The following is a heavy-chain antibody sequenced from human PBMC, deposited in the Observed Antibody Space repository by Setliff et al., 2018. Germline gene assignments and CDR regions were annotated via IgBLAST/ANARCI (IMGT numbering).Heavy chain of an antibody. CDR2: IKEDGSEK. J-gene: IGHJ3*02. CDR1: GYSFTSYW. CDR3: TTTGLRDAFDI. V-gene: IGHV3-7*01. Sequence: PGESLKISCKGSGYSFTSYWIGWVRQAPGKGLEWVANIKEDGSEKYYVDSVKGRFTISRDNAKNSLDLQMDSLRAEDTAVYYCTTTGLRDAFDIWGQGTMVTVSS. D-gene: IGHD4-17*01.